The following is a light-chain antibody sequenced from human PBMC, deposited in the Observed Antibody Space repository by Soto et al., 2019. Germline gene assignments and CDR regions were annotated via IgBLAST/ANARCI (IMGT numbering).Light chain of an antibody. V-gene: IGLV2-23*01. J-gene: IGLJ1*01. Sequence: QSVLTQPASVSGSPGQSITISCTGTSSDVGSHNLVSWYQQYPGKAPNIIIFEASKRPSGVSNRFSGSKSGSTASLTISGLQAEDEADYYCCSNAASSTYVFGSGTKVTVL. CDR1: SSDVGSHNL. CDR2: EAS. CDR3: CSNAASSTYV.